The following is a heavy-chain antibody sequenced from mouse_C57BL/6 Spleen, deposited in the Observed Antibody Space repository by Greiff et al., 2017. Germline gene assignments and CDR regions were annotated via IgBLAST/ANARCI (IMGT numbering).Heavy chain of an antibody. CDR1: GYAFSSYW. V-gene: IGHV1-80*01. J-gene: IGHJ4*01. D-gene: IGHD2-12*01. CDR2: IYPGAGDT. CDR3: ARRGYINDERAMDD. Sequence: VPLQQSGAELVKPGASVKISCKASGYAFSSYWMNWVQQRPGTGLQWIGQIYPGAGDTNYHGKLKGKATLTADKSSSTAYMQLSSLTSEDSAVYFCARRGYINDERAMDDWGKGTSVTVSS.